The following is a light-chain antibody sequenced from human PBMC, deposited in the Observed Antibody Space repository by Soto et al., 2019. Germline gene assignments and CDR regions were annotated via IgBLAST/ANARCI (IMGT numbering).Light chain of an antibody. V-gene: IGKV1-13*02. CDR1: QDIRGA. CDR3: QQFNSYPIT. J-gene: IGKJ5*01. CDR2: DVS. Sequence: AIQVTQSPSSLSASVGDRVTITCRASQDIRGALAWYQQKPGKAPKLLIYDVSTLESGVPSRFNGSGSGTEFTLAISSLQPEDFGTYYCQQFNSYPITFGHGTRLEI.